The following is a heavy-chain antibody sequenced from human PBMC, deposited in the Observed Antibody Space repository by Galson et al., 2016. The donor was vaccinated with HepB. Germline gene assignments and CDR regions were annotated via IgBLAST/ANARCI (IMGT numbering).Heavy chain of an antibody. D-gene: IGHD3-3*01. CDR3: ARGGVVIVPFDY. J-gene: IGHJ4*02. Sequence: SETLSLTCTVSGGSISSYYWSWIRQPPGKGLEWIGYIYYSGITNYNPSLKSRITMSVDTSKNQFSLKLSSVTAADTAVYYCARGGVVIVPFDYWGQGALVTV. CDR2: IYYSGIT. CDR1: GGSISSYY. V-gene: IGHV4-59*01.